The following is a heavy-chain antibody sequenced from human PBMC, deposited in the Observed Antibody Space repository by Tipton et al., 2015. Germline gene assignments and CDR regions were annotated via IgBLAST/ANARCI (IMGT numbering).Heavy chain of an antibody. Sequence: SLRLSCATSGFTFSNSPMNWVRQAPGKGLEWVSTISGYDDTTFYADSVKGRFTTSRDNSKDTLYLQMNSLRADDTAVYYCAKVAPPNWFDPGGQGTLVTVSS. D-gene: IGHD2-21*01. CDR1: GFTFSNSP. J-gene: IGHJ5*02. V-gene: IGHV3-23*01. CDR2: ISGYDDTT. CDR3: AKVAPPNWFDP.